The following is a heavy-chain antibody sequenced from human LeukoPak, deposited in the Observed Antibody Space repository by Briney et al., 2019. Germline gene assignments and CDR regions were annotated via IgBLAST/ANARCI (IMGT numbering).Heavy chain of an antibody. Sequence: GGSLRLSCAASGFTFISYAMSWVRQAPGKGLEWVSSISGSGGNTYYADSVKGRFTISRDNSKNTLFLQMNSLRAEDTAVYYCAKTLYDSGSYYAFDIWGQGTRVTVSS. V-gene: IGHV3-23*01. CDR1: GFTFISYA. CDR2: ISGSGGNT. J-gene: IGHJ3*02. CDR3: AKTLYDSGSYYAFDI. D-gene: IGHD3-10*01.